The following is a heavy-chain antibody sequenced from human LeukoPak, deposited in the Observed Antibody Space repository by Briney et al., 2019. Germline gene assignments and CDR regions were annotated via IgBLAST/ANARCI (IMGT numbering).Heavy chain of an antibody. CDR2: IWYDGNNK. CDR3: ARSTSSEYDIYHFDY. D-gene: IGHD3-9*01. J-gene: IGHJ4*02. V-gene: IGHV3-33*08. Sequence: GGSLRLSCAASGFTFRSYSMHWVRQAPGKGLEWVAVIWYDGNNKYYADSVKGRFTISRDNSKNTLYLQMNSLRAEDTAVYYCARSTSSEYDIYHFDYWGQGTLVTVSS. CDR1: GFTFRSYS.